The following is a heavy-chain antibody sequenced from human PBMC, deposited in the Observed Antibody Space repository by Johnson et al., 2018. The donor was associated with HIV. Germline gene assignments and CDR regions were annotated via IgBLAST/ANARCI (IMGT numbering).Heavy chain of an antibody. J-gene: IGHJ3*02. CDR1: GFTFSDYY. V-gene: IGHV3-11*04. Sequence: QVQVVESGGGVVQPGTSLRLSCAASGFTFSDYYMSWIRQAPGKGLEWVSYISSSGSTIYYADSVKGRFTISRDNAKNSLYLQMNSLRAEDTAVYYCARDGEDLQIAFDIWGQGTMVTVSS. CDR3: ARDGEDLQIAFDI. D-gene: IGHD3-10*01. CDR2: ISSSGSTI.